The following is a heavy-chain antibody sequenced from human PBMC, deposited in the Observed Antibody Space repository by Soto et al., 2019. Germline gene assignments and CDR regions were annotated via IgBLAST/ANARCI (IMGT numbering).Heavy chain of an antibody. CDR2: IYTTRSP. J-gene: IGHJ5*02. V-gene: IGHV4-4*07. CDR3: ARSPAYGDYANLDT. CDR1: GDSVSKYY. Sequence: QVQLQESGPGLVKPSETLSLTCTVSGDSVSKYYWNWIRQPAGKGLEWIGRIYTTRSPNYNPSLKSRVTMSVDTSKTQSSLNLNLSSVTAADTAVYYCARSPAYGDYANLDTWGQGTLVTVSS. D-gene: IGHD4-17*01.